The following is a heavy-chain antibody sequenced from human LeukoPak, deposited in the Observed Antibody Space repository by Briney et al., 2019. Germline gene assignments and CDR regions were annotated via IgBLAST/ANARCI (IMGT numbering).Heavy chain of an antibody. J-gene: IGHJ4*02. CDR3: ARENRDWLLDY. Sequence: SETLSLTCTVSGGSISSSSYYWGWIRQPPGKGLEWIGSIYYSGSTYYNPSLKSRVTISVDTSKNQFSLKLSSVTAADTAVYYCARENRDWLLDYWGQGTLVTVSS. CDR2: IYYSGST. CDR1: GGSISSSSYY. D-gene: IGHD3-9*01. V-gene: IGHV4-39*07.